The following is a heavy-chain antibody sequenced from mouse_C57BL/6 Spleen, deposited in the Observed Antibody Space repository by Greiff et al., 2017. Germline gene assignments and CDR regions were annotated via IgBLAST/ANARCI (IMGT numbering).Heavy chain of an antibody. V-gene: IGHV1-54*01. J-gene: IGHJ1*03. Sequence: QVQLQQSGAELVRPGTSVKVSCKASGYSFTNYLIEWVKQRPGQGLEWIGVINPGSGGTNYNEKFKGKATLAADKSSSTAYMQLSSLTSEASAVYFCAKDRYIDVWGTGTTVTVSS. CDR2: INPGSGGT. CDR3: AKDRYIDV. CDR1: GYSFTNYL.